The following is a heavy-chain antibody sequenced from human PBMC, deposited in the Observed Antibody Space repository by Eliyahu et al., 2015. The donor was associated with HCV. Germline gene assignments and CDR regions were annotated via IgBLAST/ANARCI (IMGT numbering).Heavy chain of an antibody. J-gene: IGHJ5*02. D-gene: IGHD4-17*01. V-gene: IGHV3-15*01. Sequence: EVQLVDSGGGLVKPGGSLRLSCSSSGFTLSNAWMSWVRQTPGKGLEWVGRIKSEAEGDTTDYAAPVKGRFIISRDDSNNTLSLQMNNLQSEDTAVYYCTIEGNYGDYHNWFDPWGQGTLVTVSS. CDR1: GFTLSNAW. CDR2: IKSEAEGDTT. CDR3: TIEGNYGDYHNWFDP.